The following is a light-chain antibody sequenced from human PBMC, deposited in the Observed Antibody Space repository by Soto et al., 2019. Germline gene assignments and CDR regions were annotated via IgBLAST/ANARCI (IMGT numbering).Light chain of an antibody. CDR2: QDS. V-gene: IGLV3-1*01. CDR3: QAWDSSAVV. Sequence: SYELTQPPSVSVSPGQTARITCSGDKLGDKYACWYQQKPGQSPVLVMYQDSKRPSGIPERLFGSNSGNTATLTISGTQAMDEADYYCQAWDSSAVVFGGGTKLTVL. CDR1: KLGDKY. J-gene: IGLJ2*01.